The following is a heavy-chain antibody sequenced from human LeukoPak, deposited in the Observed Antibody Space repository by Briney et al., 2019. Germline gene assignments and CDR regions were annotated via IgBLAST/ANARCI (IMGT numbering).Heavy chain of an antibody. CDR1: GGSISSSSYY. CDR2: IYYSGTT. CDR3: ARPGQSYYYMDV. V-gene: IGHV4-39*02. Sequence: KPSETLSLTCTVSGGSISSSSYYWGWIRQPPGKGLEWIGTIYYSGTTYYNPSLKSRVTISADTSKSHFSLKLSSVTAADTAVYYCARPGQSYYYMDVWGKGTTVTVSS. J-gene: IGHJ6*03. D-gene: IGHD1-1*01.